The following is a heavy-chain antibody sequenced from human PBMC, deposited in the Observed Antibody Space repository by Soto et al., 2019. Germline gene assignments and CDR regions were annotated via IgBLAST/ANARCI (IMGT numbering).Heavy chain of an antibody. V-gene: IGHV1-69*06. Sequence: ASVKGSCKASGGTFSSYAISWVRQAPGQGLEWMGGIIPIFGTANYAQKFQGRVTITADKSTSTAYMELSSLRSEDTAVYYCARLGYCSGGSCYSYYYGMDVWGQGTTVTVSS. CDR2: IIPIFGTA. D-gene: IGHD2-15*01. J-gene: IGHJ6*02. CDR1: GGTFSSYA. CDR3: ARLGYCSGGSCYSYYYGMDV.